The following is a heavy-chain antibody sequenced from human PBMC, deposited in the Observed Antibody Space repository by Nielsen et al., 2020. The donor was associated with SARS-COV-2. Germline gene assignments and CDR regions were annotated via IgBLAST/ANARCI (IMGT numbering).Heavy chain of an antibody. D-gene: IGHD5-18*01. CDR2: IDPSDSYT. J-gene: IGHJ4*02. CDR3: ARSLGGYSYGNFDY. CDR1: GYSFTSYW. Sequence: KVSCKGSGYSFTSYWISWVRQMPGKGLEWMGRIDPSDSYTNYSPSFQGHVTISADKSISTAYLQWSSLKASDTAMYYCARSLGGYSYGNFDYWGQGTLVTVSS. V-gene: IGHV5-10-1*01.